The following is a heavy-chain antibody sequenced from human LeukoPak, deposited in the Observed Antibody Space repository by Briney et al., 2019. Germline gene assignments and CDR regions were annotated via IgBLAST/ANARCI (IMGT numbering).Heavy chain of an antibody. Sequence: PGGSLRLSCAASGFTFSSYAMHWVRQAPGKGLEWVAVISYDGSNKYYADSVKGRFTISRDNSKNTLYLQMNSLRAEDTAVYYCATDDYVWGSLAFDIWGQGTMVTVSS. CDR2: ISYDGSNK. V-gene: IGHV3-30*04. D-gene: IGHD3-16*01. CDR1: GFTFSSYA. CDR3: ATDDYVWGSLAFDI. J-gene: IGHJ3*02.